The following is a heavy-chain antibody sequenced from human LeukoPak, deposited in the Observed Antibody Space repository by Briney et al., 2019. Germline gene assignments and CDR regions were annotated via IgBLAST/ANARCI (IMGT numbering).Heavy chain of an antibody. J-gene: IGHJ4*02. V-gene: IGHV1-69*13. CDR3: ARGQSYSSGWYEFDY. Sequence: SVKVSCKASGGTFISYAISWVRQAPGQGLEWMGGIIPIFGTANYAQKFQGRVTITADESTSTAYMELSSLRSEDTAVYYCARGQSYSSGWYEFDYWGQGTLVTVSS. D-gene: IGHD6-19*01. CDR1: GGTFISYA. CDR2: IIPIFGTA.